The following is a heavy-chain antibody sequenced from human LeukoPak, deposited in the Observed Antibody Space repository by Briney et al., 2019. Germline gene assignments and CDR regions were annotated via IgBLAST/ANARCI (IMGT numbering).Heavy chain of an antibody. CDR2: IENYSRII. D-gene: IGHD4-17*01. J-gene: IGHJ4*02. CDR3: ARQGPNGDLDF. CDR1: GFTFNTYS. Sequence: QPGGSLRLSCEASGFTFNTYSMNWVRQAPGKGLQWVSYIENYSRIIHYADSVKGRFTISRDDAKNSLFLQMNSLRAEDTAIYYCARQGPNGDLDFWGQGTLVTVSS. V-gene: IGHV3-48*01.